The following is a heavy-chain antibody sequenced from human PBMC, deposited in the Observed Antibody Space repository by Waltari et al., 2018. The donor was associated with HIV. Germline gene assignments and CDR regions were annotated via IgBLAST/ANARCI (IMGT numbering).Heavy chain of an antibody. CDR1: GGSISSSSYY. Sequence: QLQLQESGPGLVKPSETLSLTCTVSGGSISSSSYYWGWIRQPPGKGLEWVGRIYYSGSTSYNPSLKSRVTISVDTAKNQFSLKLSSVTAADTAVYYCARPIVVGALGYGMDVWGQGTTVTVSS. D-gene: IGHD2-2*01. J-gene: IGHJ6*02. V-gene: IGHV4-39*01. CDR3: ARPIVVGALGYGMDV. CDR2: IYYSGST.